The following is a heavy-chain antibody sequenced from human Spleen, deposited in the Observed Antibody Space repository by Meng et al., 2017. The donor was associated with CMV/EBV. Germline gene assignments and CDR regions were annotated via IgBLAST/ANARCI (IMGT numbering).Heavy chain of an antibody. V-gene: IGHV4-31*03. CDR3: ARDRRTGMGDYFDY. J-gene: IGHJ4*02. D-gene: IGHD5-18*01. CDR1: GVSISSGNHY. CDR2: ISYSGSI. Sequence: SETLSLTCTVSGVSISSGNHYWSWIRQHPGQGLEWIGYISYSGSIHYNPSLKSRVSISVDTSKNHFSLKLTSVTAADTAVYYCARDRRTGMGDYFDYWGQGTLVTVSS.